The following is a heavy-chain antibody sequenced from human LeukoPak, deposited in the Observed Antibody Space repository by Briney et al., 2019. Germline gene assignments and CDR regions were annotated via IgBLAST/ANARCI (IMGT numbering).Heavy chain of an antibody. J-gene: IGHJ4*02. V-gene: IGHV1-2*02. CDR1: GYTFTGYY. CDR2: INPNSGGT. CDR3: ARDIVATILINFDY. D-gene: IGHD5-12*01. Sequence: GASAKVSCKASGYTFTGYYMHWVRQAPGQGLEWMGWINPNSGGTNYAQKFQGRVTMTRDTSISTAYMELSRLRSDDTAVYYCARDIVATILINFDYWGQGTLVTVSS.